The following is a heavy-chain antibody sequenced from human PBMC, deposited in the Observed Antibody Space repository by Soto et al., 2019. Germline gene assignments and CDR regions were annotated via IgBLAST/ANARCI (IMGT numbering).Heavy chain of an antibody. Sequence: GSLLLACSASGFTFSNAWMSWARQAPGKGLEWVGRIKSKTDGGTTDYAAPVKGRFTISRDDSKNTLYLQMNSLKTEDTDVYYCTTAQYNWKPAPFDYWGQGTLVTVYS. J-gene: IGHJ4*02. CDR1: GFTFSNAW. CDR3: TTAQYNWKPAPFDY. D-gene: IGHD1-20*01. CDR2: IKSKTDGGTT. V-gene: IGHV3-15*01.